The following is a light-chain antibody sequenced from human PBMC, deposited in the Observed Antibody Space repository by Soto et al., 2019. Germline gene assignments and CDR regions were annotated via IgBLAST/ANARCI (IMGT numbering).Light chain of an antibody. CDR2: DTS. J-gene: IGKJ1*01. Sequence: EIVVTQSPATLSVSPGESVTLSCRSSQSVSSSLAWYQQRPGQAPRLLIYDTSTRAAGIAARFSGSGSGTEFTLTISSLQSEDFAVYYCQQYVHWPPGTFGQGTTVDIK. V-gene: IGKV3-15*01. CDR3: QQYVHWPPGT. CDR1: QSVSSS.